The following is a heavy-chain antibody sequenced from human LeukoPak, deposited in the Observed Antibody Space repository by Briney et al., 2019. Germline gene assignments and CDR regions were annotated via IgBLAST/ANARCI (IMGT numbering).Heavy chain of an antibody. CDR3: ARDLGFCSGYSYYFDY. D-gene: IGHD3-3*01. CDR1: GGSFSGYY. Sequence: PSETLSLTCAVYGGSFSGYYWSWIRQPPGKGLEWIGYIYYSGSTNYNPSLKSRVTISVDTSKNQFSLKLSSVTAADTAVYYCARDLGFCSGYSYYFDYWGQGTLVTVSS. CDR2: IYYSGST. J-gene: IGHJ4*02. V-gene: IGHV4-59*01.